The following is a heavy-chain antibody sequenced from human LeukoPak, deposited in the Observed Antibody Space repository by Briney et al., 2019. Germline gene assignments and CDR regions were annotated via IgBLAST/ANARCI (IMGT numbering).Heavy chain of an antibody. J-gene: IGHJ4*02. CDR3: AKDLALGIVVVAAAPFDY. D-gene: IGHD2-2*03. CDR1: GFSFSSYA. V-gene: IGHV3-23*01. Sequence: PGGSLRLSCAASGFSFSSYAMSWVRQAPGKGLEWVSAISGSGGSTYYADSVKGRFTISRDNSKNTLYLQMNSLRAEDTAVYYCAKDLALGIVVVAAAPFDYWGQGTPVTVSS. CDR2: ISGSGGST.